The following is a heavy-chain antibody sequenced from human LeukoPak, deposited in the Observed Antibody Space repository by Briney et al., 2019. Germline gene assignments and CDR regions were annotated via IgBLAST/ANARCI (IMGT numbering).Heavy chain of an antibody. CDR3: ARDPRRYCSGGSCYFDY. J-gene: IGHJ4*02. CDR2: INHSGST. CDR1: GGSFSGYY. Sequence: SETLSLTCAVYGGSFSGYYWSWIRQPPGKGLEWIGEINHSGSTNYNPSPKSRVTISVDTSKNQFSLKLSSVTAADTAVYYCARDPRRYCSGGSCYFDYWGQGTLVTVSS. D-gene: IGHD2-15*01. V-gene: IGHV4-34*01.